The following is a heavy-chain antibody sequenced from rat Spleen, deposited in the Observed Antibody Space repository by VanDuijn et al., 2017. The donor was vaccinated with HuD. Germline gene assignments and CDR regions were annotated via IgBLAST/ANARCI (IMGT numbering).Heavy chain of an antibody. Sequence: EVQLVESGGGLVQPGNSLKLSCAASGFTFSDYAMAWVRQAPGKGLEWVSSINTDGGSTSYLDSVKGRFTISRDNAENTIYLQMNSLRSEDTATYYCAKDKDGGYVMDAWGQGASVTVSS. CDR2: INTDGGST. CDR1: GFTFSDYA. CDR3: AKDKDGGYVMDA. D-gene: IGHD1-11*01. J-gene: IGHJ4*01. V-gene: IGHV5S23*01.